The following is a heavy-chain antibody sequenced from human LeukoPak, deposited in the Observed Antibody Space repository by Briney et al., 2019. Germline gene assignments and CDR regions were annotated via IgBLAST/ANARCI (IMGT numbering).Heavy chain of an antibody. CDR3: ARHGKGVTYFYTFDI. D-gene: IGHD2/OR15-2a*01. Sequence: SETLSLTCTVSGGSISSYYWSWIRQLAGKGLEWIGRIYTSGSTNYNASLKSRVSMSVDTSKNQFSLKLSSVTAADTAVYYCARHGKGVTYFYTFDIWGQGTVVAVSS. CDR1: GGSISSYY. J-gene: IGHJ3*02. CDR2: IYTSGST. V-gene: IGHV4-4*07.